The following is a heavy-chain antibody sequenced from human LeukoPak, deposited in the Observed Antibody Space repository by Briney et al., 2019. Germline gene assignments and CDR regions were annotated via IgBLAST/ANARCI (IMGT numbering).Heavy chain of an antibody. CDR3: ARGVEPLAANTLAY. D-gene: IGHD1-14*01. Sequence: PGGSLRLSCAASGFTLITNDMTWVRQAPGKGLEWVSVLYSDGNTKYANSVPGRFTISRDNSKNTLYLEMNSLSPDDTAVYYCARGVEPLAANTLAYWGQGTLVTVSS. CDR2: LYSDGNT. V-gene: IGHV3-53*01. CDR1: GFTLITND. J-gene: IGHJ4*02.